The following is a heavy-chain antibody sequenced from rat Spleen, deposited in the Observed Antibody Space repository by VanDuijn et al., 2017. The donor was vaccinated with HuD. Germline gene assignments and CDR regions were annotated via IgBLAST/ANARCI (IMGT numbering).Heavy chain of an antibody. J-gene: IGHJ2*01. D-gene: IGHD1-10*01. V-gene: IGHV5-19*01. CDR2: ISPSGGTT. CDR3: ATDNNYFDY. Sequence: EVHLVESGGGLVQPGRSLKLSCAASGFIFSKYDMVWVRQTPTKGLEWVAYISPSGGTTYYRDSVKGRFTISRNNARSTLYLQMDSLRSEDTATYYCATDNNYFDYWGQGVMVTVSS. CDR1: GFIFSKYD.